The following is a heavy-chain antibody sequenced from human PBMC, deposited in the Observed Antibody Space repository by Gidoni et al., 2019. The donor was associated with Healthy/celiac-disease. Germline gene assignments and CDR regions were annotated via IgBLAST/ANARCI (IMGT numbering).Heavy chain of an antibody. CDR2: IKQDGSEK. J-gene: IGHJ4*02. D-gene: IGHD3-22*01. CDR1: GFTFSSYW. V-gene: IGHV3-7*01. Sequence: EVQLVESGGGLVQPGGSLRLSCAASGFTFSSYWMGWVRQAPGKGLEWVANIKQDGSEKYYVDSVKGRFTISRDNAKNSLYLQMNSLRAEDTAVYYCARSPGYYYDSSGYSDYWGQGTLVTVSS. CDR3: ARSPGYYYDSSGYSDY.